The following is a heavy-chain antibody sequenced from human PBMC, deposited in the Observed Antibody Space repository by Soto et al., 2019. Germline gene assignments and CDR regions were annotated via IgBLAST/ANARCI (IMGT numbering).Heavy chain of an antibody. CDR3: ARDQSYFGSGSYSG. Sequence: VKVSCKASGGTFSSYAISWVRQAPGQGLEWMGGIIPIFGTANYAQKFQGRVTITADESTSTAYMELSSLRSEDTAVYYCARDQSYFGSGSYSGWGQGTLVTVSS. V-gene: IGHV1-69*01. D-gene: IGHD3-10*01. J-gene: IGHJ4*02. CDR1: GGTFSSYA. CDR2: IIPIFGTA.